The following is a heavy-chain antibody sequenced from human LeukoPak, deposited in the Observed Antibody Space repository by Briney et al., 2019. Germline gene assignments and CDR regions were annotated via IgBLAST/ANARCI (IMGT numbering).Heavy chain of an antibody. D-gene: IGHD2-15*01. V-gene: IGHV3-23*01. CDR1: GFTFSSYA. CDR3: AKQLGYCSDGSCYFPY. J-gene: IGHJ4*02. CDR2: ISNNGGYT. Sequence: GGSLRLSCAASGFTFSSYAMTWVRQAPGKGLEWVSAISNNGGYTYYADSVQGRFTISRDNSKSTLCLQMNSLRAEDTAVYYCAKQLGYCSDGSCYFPYWGQGTLVTVSS.